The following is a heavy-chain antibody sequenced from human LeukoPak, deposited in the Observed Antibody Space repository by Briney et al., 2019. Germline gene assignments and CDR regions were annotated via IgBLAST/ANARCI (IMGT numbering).Heavy chain of an antibody. CDR3: AKDPYQTYREYGSARPDY. D-gene: IGHD3-10*01. J-gene: IGHJ4*02. CDR2: ISGSGDST. CDR1: GFIFSDYV. V-gene: IGHV3-23*01. Sequence: GGSLRLSCAASGFIFSDYVMSWVRQAPGKGLESVSVISGSGDSTYYADSVKGRFTISRDNSKNTLYLQMNSLRVEDTAVYYCAKDPYQTYREYGSARPDYWGQGTLVTVSS.